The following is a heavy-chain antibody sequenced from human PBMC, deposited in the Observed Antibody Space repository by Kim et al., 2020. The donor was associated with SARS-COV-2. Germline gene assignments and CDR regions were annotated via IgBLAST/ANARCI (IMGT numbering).Heavy chain of an antibody. V-gene: IGHV3-23*01. J-gene: IGHJ4*02. D-gene: IGHD6-19*01. CDR3: VKGAAGNFDS. Sequence: GSTFYADSVEGRFIISRDNYKNTLYLQMNSLSAEATAVYYCVKGAAGNFDSWGPGTLVTVSS. CDR2: GST.